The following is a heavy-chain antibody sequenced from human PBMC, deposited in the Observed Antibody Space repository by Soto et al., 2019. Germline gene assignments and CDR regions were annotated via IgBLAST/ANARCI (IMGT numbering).Heavy chain of an antibody. V-gene: IGHV1-58*02. CDR2: IVVGSGNT. Sequence: SVKVSCKASGYTFTSYAMHWVRQAPGQRLEWIGWIVVGSGNTNYAQKFQERVTITRDMSTSTAYMELSSLRSEDTAVYYCTARSNPNEYFQHWGQGTLVTVSS. CDR1: GYTFTSYA. J-gene: IGHJ1*01. CDR3: TARSNPNEYFQH.